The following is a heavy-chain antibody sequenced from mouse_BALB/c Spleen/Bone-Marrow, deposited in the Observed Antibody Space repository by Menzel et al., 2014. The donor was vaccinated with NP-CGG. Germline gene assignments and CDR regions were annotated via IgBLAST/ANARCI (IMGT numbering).Heavy chain of an antibody. CDR3: ANWDWFAN. Sequence: DVKLVESGPELVKPGASMKISCEASGYSSTAYTMNWVKRSHGKNLEWIGLINPYNGGTTYNQKFKDKATLTVDKSSSTAYMELLSLTSEDSAVYYCANWDWFANWGQGTLVTVS. CDR2: INPYNGGT. V-gene: IGHV1-18*01. CDR1: GYSSTAYT. J-gene: IGHJ3*01. D-gene: IGHD4-1*01.